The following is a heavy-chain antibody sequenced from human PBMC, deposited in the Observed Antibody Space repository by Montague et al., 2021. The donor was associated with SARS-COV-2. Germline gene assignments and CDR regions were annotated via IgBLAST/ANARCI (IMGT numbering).Heavy chain of an antibody. CDR1: GGSIRDNNYY. Sequence: SETLSLTRTVSGGSIRDNNYYWGWIRQPPGKGLEWIGSIYYSGSTYYDPSLKSRVTISVDASKTQFSLKLSSVTAADTAVYYCARRDGGSCFDYWGQGTLVTVSS. CDR2: IYYSGST. D-gene: IGHD2-15*01. V-gene: IGHV4-39*01. J-gene: IGHJ4*02. CDR3: ARRDGGSCFDY.